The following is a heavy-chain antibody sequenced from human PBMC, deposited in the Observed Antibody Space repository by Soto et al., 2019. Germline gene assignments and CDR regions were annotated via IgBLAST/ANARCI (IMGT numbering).Heavy chain of an antibody. D-gene: IGHD2-15*01. V-gene: IGHV3-13*01. Sequence: EVQLADSGGDLVQPGGSLRLSCVASGFTFSDFDMYWVRQVTGKGLEWVAGIGTLFDTYYSDSVKGRFSIFRDNAKNSVTLRMNSLKPGDTAVYFCARGRSKDFHSTPPPTFDPWGQGTLVTVSS. J-gene: IGHJ5*02. CDR3: ARGRSKDFHSTPPPTFDP. CDR2: IGTLFDT. CDR1: GFTFSDFD.